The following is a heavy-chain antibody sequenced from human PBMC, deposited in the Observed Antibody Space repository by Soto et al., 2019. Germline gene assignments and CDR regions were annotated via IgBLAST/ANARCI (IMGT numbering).Heavy chain of an antibody. CDR2: ISGSRSYT. CDR1: GFTFSDYY. Sequence: GGSLRLSCAASGFTFSDYYMSWIRQAPGKGLEGVSYISGSRSYTHYADSVEGRFTLSRDNAKNSLYLQMNSLRAEDTAVYYCARRHSSDWYFDFWGQGTLVTVSS. V-gene: IGHV3-11*06. D-gene: IGHD6-19*01. CDR3: ARRHSSDWYFDF. J-gene: IGHJ4*02.